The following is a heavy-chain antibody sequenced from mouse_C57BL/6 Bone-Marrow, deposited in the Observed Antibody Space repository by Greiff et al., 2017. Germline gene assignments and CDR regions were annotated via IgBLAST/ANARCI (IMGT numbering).Heavy chain of an antibody. D-gene: IGHD2-3*01. CDR2: IYPRSGNT. CDR1: GYTFTSYG. V-gene: IGHV1-81*01. CDR3: ARSGGWLLRDFDY. Sequence: QVQLQQSGAELARPGASVKLSCKASGYTFTSYGISWVKQRTGQGLEWIGEIYPRSGNTYYNEKFKGNATLTADKSSRTAYMELRSLPSEDSAVYFCARSGGWLLRDFDYWGQGTTLTVSS. J-gene: IGHJ2*01.